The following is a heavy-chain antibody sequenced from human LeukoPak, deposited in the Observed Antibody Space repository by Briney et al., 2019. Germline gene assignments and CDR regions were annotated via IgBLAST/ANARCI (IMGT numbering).Heavy chain of an antibody. CDR2: INPNSGGT. D-gene: IGHD1-26*01. V-gene: IGHV1-2*06. J-gene: IGHJ4*02. CDR1: GYTFTGYY. Sequence: ASVKVSCKASGYTFTGYYMHWVRQAPGQGLEWMGRINPNSGGTNYAQKFQGRVTMTRDTSISTAYVELSRLRSDDTAVYYCARLVGATVTEDFDYWGQGTLVTVSS. CDR3: ARLVGATVTEDFDY.